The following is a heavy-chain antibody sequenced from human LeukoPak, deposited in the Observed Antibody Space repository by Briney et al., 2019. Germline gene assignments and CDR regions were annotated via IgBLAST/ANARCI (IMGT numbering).Heavy chain of an antibody. CDR3: ARDGTDYGGNLAYGMDV. J-gene: IGHJ6*02. CDR2: ISAYNGNT. CDR1: GYTFSSYG. D-gene: IGHD4-23*01. V-gene: IGHV1-18*01. Sequence: ASVKVSCKASGYTFSSYGISWVRQAPGQGLEWMGWISAYNGNTNYAQKLQGRVTMTTDTSTSTAYMELSSLRSEDTAVYYCARDGTDYGGNLAYGMDVWGQGTTVTVSS.